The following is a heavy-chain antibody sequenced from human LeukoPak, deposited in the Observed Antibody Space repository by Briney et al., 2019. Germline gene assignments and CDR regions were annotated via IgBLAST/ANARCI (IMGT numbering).Heavy chain of an antibody. V-gene: IGHV1-69*05. CDR2: IIPIFGTA. J-gene: IGHJ4*02. CDR1: GYTFTGYY. CDR3: ATLTTVTPGHFDY. D-gene: IGHD4-17*01. Sequence: SVKVSCKASGYTFTGYYMHWVRQAPGQGLEWMGRIIPIFGTANYAQKFQGRVTITTDESTSTAYMELSSLRSEDTAVYYCATLTTVTPGHFDYWGQGTLVTVSS.